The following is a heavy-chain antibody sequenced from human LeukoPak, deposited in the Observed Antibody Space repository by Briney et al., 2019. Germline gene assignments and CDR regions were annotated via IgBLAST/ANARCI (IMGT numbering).Heavy chain of an antibody. CDR2: ISGSGGST. J-gene: IGHJ4*02. CDR1: GFTFSTYG. Sequence: GGSLRLSCAASGFTFSTYGMSWVRQAPGKGLEWVSAISGSGGSTYYADSVKGRFTISRDNSENTLYLQMNSLRAEDTAVYYCARFPNYYDSSGYFDYWGQGTLVTVSS. D-gene: IGHD3-22*01. CDR3: ARFPNYYDSSGYFDY. V-gene: IGHV3-23*01.